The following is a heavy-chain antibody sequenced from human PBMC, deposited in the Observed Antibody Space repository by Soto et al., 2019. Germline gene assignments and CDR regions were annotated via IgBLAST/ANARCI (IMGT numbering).Heavy chain of an antibody. Sequence: QVQLVQSGAEEKKPGASVKVSCKASGYTFTSYAMHWVRQAPGQRLEWMGWINAGNGNTKYSQKFQGRVTITRDTSASTAYRALSSLRSEDTAVYYCARGTVVTHFDYWGQGTLVTVSS. D-gene: IGHD2-15*01. CDR2: INAGNGNT. CDR1: GYTFTSYA. CDR3: ARGTVVTHFDY. J-gene: IGHJ4*02. V-gene: IGHV1-3*05.